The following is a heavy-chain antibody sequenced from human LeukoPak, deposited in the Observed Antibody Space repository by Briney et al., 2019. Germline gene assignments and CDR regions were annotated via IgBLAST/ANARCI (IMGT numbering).Heavy chain of an antibody. CDR2: MNPNSGNT. CDR1: GYPFTSYD. Sequence: PGASVKVSCKASGYPFTSYDINWVRQATGQGLEWMGRMNPNSGNTGYAQKFQGRVTMTRNNSISTAYMELSSLRSEDTAVYYCARSVFDSSGLDYWGQGTLVTVSS. J-gene: IGHJ4*02. V-gene: IGHV1-8*01. D-gene: IGHD3-22*01. CDR3: ARSVFDSSGLDY.